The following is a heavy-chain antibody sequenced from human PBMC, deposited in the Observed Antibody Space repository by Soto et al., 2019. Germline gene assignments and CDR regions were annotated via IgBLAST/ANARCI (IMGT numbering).Heavy chain of an antibody. Sequence: GASVKVSCKASGYTFTSYGISWVRQAPGQGLEWMGWISAYNGNTNYAQKLQGRVTMTTDTSTSTAYMELRSLRSDDTAVYYCARDSESIAVADRYDSDSWGQGTLVTVS. D-gene: IGHD6-19*01. CDR1: GYTFTSYG. V-gene: IGHV1-18*01. J-gene: IGHJ4*02. CDR2: ISAYNGNT. CDR3: ARDSESIAVADRYDSDS.